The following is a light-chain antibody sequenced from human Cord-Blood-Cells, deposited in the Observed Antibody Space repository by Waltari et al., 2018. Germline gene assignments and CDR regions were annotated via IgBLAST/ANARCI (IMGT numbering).Light chain of an antibody. CDR2: DVS. CDR3: CSYAGSYPYV. Sequence: QSALTQPRSVSVSPGQSVTISCTGTSSDVGGYNYVSWYQQHPGKAPKLMIYDVSKRPSGVPDRFSGSKSGNTASRTISGLQAEDEADYYCCSYAGSYPYVFGTGTKVTVL. CDR1: SSDVGGYNY. V-gene: IGLV2-11*01. J-gene: IGLJ1*01.